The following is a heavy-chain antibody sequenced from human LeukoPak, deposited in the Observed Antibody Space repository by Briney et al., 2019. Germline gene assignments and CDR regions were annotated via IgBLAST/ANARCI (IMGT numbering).Heavy chain of an antibody. Sequence: TGGSLRLSCAASGFAFSAYNMNWVRQAPGRGLEWVSSISSSSTYIYYADSVKGRFSISRDNAKNSIYLQMNSLRVEDTAVYYCARATGVNFQHWGQGTLVTVSS. J-gene: IGHJ1*01. CDR2: ISSSSTYI. V-gene: IGHV3-21*01. D-gene: IGHD2-8*01. CDR3: ARATGVNFQH. CDR1: GFAFSAYN.